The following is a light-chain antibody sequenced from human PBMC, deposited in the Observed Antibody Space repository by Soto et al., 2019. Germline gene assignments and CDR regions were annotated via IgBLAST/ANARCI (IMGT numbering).Light chain of an antibody. CDR2: GAS. CDR1: RSISTS. CDR3: QQSYTILRT. Sequence: DIQMTQSPSSLSASVGDRVTITCRTSRSISTSLNWYRQKPGEAPKLLIYGASSLQSGVPSRFSGRGSGTDFTLTISNLQPEDFAIYYCQQSYTILRTFGQGTKVDIK. J-gene: IGKJ1*01. V-gene: IGKV1-39*01.